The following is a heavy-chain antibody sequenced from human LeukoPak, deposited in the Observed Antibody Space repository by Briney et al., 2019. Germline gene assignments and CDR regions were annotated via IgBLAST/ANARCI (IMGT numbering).Heavy chain of an antibody. D-gene: IGHD1-7*01. V-gene: IGHV3-30*04. CDR1: GFTFSTYA. CDR3: ARDSSWNYVADY. Sequence: GGSLRLSCAASGFTFSTYAMHWVRQAPYEGLEWVTAISYDASSKYYADSVKGRFTISRDNSKNTLYLQMNSLRAEDTAVYYCARDSSWNYVADYWGQGTLVTVSS. CDR2: ISYDASSK. J-gene: IGHJ4*02.